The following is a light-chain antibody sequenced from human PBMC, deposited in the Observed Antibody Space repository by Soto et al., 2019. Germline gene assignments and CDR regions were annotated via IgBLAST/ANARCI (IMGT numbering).Light chain of an antibody. CDR2: GTS. Sequence: EIVVTQSPATLSVSPGERATLSCRASQRISNTVAWYQQKRGQAPRLLIYGTSTRATGIPARFSGSGAGTEFSPTISSLQPEDCVVYDCQHDYNWPLFTFGGGTKVEIK. CDR3: QHDYNWPLFT. J-gene: IGKJ4*01. V-gene: IGKV3-15*01. CDR1: QRISNT.